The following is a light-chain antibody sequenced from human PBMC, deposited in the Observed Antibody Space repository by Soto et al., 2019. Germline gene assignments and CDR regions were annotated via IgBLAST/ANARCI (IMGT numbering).Light chain of an antibody. Sequence: QSVLTQPRSVSGSPGQSVTISCTGTSSDVGGYNYVSWYQQHPGKAPKLMIYDVSKRPSGVPDRFSGSKSGNTASLTISGLQAEDGADYYCCSYAGSYTYVFGIGTKVTVL. CDR3: CSYAGSYTYV. CDR2: DVS. V-gene: IGLV2-11*01. J-gene: IGLJ1*01. CDR1: SSDVGGYNY.